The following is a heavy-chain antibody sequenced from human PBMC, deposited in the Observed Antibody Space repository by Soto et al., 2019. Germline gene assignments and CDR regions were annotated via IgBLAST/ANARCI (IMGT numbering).Heavy chain of an antibody. Sequence: QVQLAQSGTEVKKPGSSVKVSCKASGGTFRNYPINWVRQAPGQGLEWMGSIFPLTDIPDYAQKFQARLTISAAKSTSTAYMELSGLTSDDTAMYFCARSTLVVLNYFESWGQGTLVTVSS. CDR1: GGTFRNYP. V-gene: IGHV1-69*02. CDR2: IFPLTDIP. J-gene: IGHJ4*02. D-gene: IGHD1-1*01. CDR3: ARSTLVVLNYFES.